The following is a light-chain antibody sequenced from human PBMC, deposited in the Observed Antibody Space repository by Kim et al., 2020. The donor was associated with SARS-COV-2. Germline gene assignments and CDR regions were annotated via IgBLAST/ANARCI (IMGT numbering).Light chain of an antibody. Sequence: GQSITISCTGTSSDVGGYNYVSWYQQHPGQAPKLMIYDVSNRPSGVSNRFSGSKSGNTASLTISGIQAEDEADYYCSSYTSSSAWVFGGGTQLTVL. CDR3: SSYTSSSAWV. CDR2: DVS. J-gene: IGLJ3*02. V-gene: IGLV2-14*03. CDR1: SSDVGGYNY.